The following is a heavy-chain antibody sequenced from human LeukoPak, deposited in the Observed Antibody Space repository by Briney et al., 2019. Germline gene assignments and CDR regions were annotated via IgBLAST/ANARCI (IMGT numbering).Heavy chain of an antibody. CDR2: ISGSGGST. J-gene: IGHJ3*02. CDR1: GLTFSNYG. D-gene: IGHD4-17*01. V-gene: IGHV3-23*01. Sequence: GGSLRLSCAASGLTFSNYGMHWLRQAPGKGLEWVSAISGSGGSTYYADSVKGRFTISRDNSKNTLYLQMNSLRAEDTAVYYCAKGGSGDYEGAFDIWGQGTMVTVSS. CDR3: AKGGSGDYEGAFDI.